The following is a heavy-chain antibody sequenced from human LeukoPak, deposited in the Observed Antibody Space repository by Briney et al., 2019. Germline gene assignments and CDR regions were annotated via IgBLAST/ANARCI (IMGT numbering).Heavy chain of an antibody. Sequence: SGTLSLTCAVYGGSFSGYYWSWIRQPPGKGLEWIGEIYHSGSTNYNPSLKSRVTISVDTSKNQFSLKLSSVTAADTAVYYCGRRSVRGVIRYWGQGTLVTVSS. D-gene: IGHD3-10*01. CDR2: IYHSGST. J-gene: IGHJ4*02. CDR3: GRRSVRGVIRY. V-gene: IGHV4-34*01. CDR1: GGSFSGYY.